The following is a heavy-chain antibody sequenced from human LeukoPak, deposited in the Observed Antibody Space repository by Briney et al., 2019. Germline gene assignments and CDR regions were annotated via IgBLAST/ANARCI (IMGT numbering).Heavy chain of an antibody. D-gene: IGHD3-22*01. CDR1: GGTFSSFG. J-gene: IGHJ4*02. V-gene: IGHV1-18*01. CDR2: ISAYNGNT. Sequence: ASVKVSCKTSGGTFSSFGFSWVRQAPGQGLEWMGWISAYNGNTNYAQKLQGRVTMTTDTSTSTAYMELSSLRSEDTAVYYCARVGGDYYYDSSGEGYWGQGTLVTVSS. CDR3: ARVGGDYYYDSSGEGY.